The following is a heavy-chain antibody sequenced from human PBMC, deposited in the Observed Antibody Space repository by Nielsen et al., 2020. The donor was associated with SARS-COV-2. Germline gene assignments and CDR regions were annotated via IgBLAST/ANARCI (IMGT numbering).Heavy chain of an antibody. V-gene: IGHV1-18*01. J-gene: IGHJ4*02. CDR1: GYTFTRYG. CDR3: ASNLDFYSSGWYGFDY. D-gene: IGHD6-19*01. CDR2: ISAYNGNT. Sequence: ASVKVSCKDSGYTFTRYGISWVRQAPGQGLEWMGWISAYNGNTNYAQKFQGRVTMTRDTSISTAYMELSRLRSDDTAVYYCASNLDFYSSGWYGFDYWGQGTLVTVSS.